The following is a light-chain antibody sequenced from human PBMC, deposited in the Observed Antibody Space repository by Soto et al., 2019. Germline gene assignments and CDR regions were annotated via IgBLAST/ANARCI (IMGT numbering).Light chain of an antibody. CDR3: QQYDDLWT. J-gene: IGKJ1*01. CDR1: QSISSW. V-gene: IGKV1-5*03. CDR2: KAS. Sequence: DIQMTQSPSTLSASVGDRVTITCRASQSISSWLAWYQQKPGKAPKLLIYKASNLESGVPSRFSGSGSGKEFTLTISSLQADDFASYYCQQYDDLWTFGQGTKVEIK.